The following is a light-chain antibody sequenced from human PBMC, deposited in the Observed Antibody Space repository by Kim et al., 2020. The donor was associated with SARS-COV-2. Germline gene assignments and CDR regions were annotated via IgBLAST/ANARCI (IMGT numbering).Light chain of an antibody. CDR1: SSDVGSYNL. V-gene: IGLV2-23*02. Sequence: QSITIACTGTSSDVGSYNLVSWYQQHPGKAPKLMIYEVSKRPSGVSNRFSGSKSGNTASLTISGLQAEDEADYYCCSYAGSSPGYVFGTGTKVTVL. CDR2: EVS. CDR3: CSYAGSSPGYV. J-gene: IGLJ1*01.